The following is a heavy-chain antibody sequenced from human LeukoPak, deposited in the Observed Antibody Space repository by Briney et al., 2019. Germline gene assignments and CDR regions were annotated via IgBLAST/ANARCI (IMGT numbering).Heavy chain of an antibody. Sequence: ASVKVSCKASGYTFTGYYMHWVRQAPGQGLEWMGWINPNSGGTNYAQKFQGRVTMTRDTSIATAYMELSRLRSDDTAVYYCARDQGEMATIPDYWGQGTLATVSS. D-gene: IGHD5-24*01. CDR1: GYTFTGYY. J-gene: IGHJ4*02. CDR2: INPNSGGT. V-gene: IGHV1-2*02. CDR3: ARDQGEMATIPDY.